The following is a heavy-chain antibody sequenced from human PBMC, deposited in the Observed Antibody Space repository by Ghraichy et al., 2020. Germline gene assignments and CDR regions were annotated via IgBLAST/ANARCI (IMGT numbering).Heavy chain of an antibody. CDR1: GFTFSSYG. J-gene: IGHJ6*02. V-gene: IGHV3-33*01. CDR3: ARGLRSIDSSGYYSPYYYYGMDV. CDR2: IWYDGSNK. D-gene: IGHD3-22*01. Sequence: GESLNISCAASGFTFSSYGMHWVRQAPGKGLEWVAVIWYDGSNKYYADSVKGRFTISRDNSKNTLYLQMNSLRAEDTAVYYCARGLRSIDSSGYYSPYYYYGMDVWGQGTTVTVSS.